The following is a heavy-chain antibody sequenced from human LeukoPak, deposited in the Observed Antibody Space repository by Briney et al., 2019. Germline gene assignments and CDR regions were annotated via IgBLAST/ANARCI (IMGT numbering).Heavy chain of an antibody. CDR2: INHSGST. CDR1: GGSISSYY. D-gene: IGHD2-15*01. CDR3: ARGSLVVVVAATGSYYYYYYMDV. J-gene: IGHJ6*03. V-gene: IGHV4-34*01. Sequence: SETLSLTCTVSGGSISSYYWSWIRQPPGKGLEWIGEINHSGSTNYNPSLKSRVTISVDTSKNQFSLKLSSVTAADTAVYYCARGSLVVVVAATGSYYYYYYMDVWGKGTTVTVSS.